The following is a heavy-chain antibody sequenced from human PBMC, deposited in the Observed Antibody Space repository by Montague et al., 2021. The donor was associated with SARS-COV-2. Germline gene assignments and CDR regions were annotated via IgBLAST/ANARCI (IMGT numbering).Heavy chain of an antibody. CDR3: ARNPADYYGSGSYPTWENWFDP. CDR2: IYYSGST. CDR1: GGSISSSSYY. Sequence: SETLSLTCTVSGGSISSSSYYWGWIRQPPGKGLEWIGSIYYSGSTYYNPSLKSRVTISVDTSKNQFSLKLSSVTAADTAVHYCARNPADYYGSGSYPTWENWFDPWGQGTLVTVSS. D-gene: IGHD3-10*01. J-gene: IGHJ5*02. V-gene: IGHV4-39*01.